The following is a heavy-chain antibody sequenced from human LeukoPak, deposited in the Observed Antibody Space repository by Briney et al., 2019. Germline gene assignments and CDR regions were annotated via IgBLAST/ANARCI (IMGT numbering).Heavy chain of an antibody. V-gene: IGHV4-39*07. CDR3: ARGNWVTKFFFDF. D-gene: IGHD3-9*01. Sequence: SETQSLTCTVSGGSISTSSYYWGWVRQPPGKGLEWIGSIYYSGSTYYNPSLKSRVTISVDTSKNQFSLKLSSVTAAATAEYYCARGNWVTKFFFDFWGQGTLVNVSS. J-gene: IGHJ4*02. CDR2: IYYSGST. CDR1: GGSISTSSYY.